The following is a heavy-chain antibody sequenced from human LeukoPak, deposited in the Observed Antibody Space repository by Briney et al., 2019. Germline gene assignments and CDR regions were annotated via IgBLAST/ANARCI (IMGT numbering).Heavy chain of an antibody. V-gene: IGHV3-30*04. D-gene: IGHD3-10*01. J-gene: IGHJ5*02. CDR1: GFTFSSYA. CDR2: ISYDGSNK. Sequence: GRSLRLSCAASGFTFSSYAMHWVRQAPGKGLEWVAVISYDGSNKYYADSVKGRFTISRDNSKNTLYLQMNSLRAEDTAVYCCARDTVRGSHPAPSNWFDPWGQGTLVTVSS. CDR3: ARDTVRGSHPAPSNWFDP.